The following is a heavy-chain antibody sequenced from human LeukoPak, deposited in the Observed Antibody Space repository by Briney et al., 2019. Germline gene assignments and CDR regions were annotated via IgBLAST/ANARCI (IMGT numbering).Heavy chain of an antibody. V-gene: IGHV4-4*07. CDR1: GGSMSSYY. D-gene: IGHD2-21*02. Sequence: ASETLSLTCTVSGGSMSSYYWSFIRQPAGEGLEWIVRIHTSWTTYYNPSLKGRFTMSVDTSRNQFSLKLTSVTAADTAVYYCAGWITYRGGDCYENWGQGTLVTVSS. CDR2: IHTSWTT. J-gene: IGHJ4*02. CDR3: AGWITYRGGDCYEN.